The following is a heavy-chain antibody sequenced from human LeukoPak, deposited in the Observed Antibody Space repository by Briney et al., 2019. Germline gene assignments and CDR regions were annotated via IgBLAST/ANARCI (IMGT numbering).Heavy chain of an antibody. CDR2: IYYSGST. Sequence: SETLSLTCTVSGGSISSYYWSWIRQPPGKGLEWIGYIYYSGSTNYNPSLKSRVTISVDTSKNQFSLKLSSVTAADTAVYYCARVGYSFPGSPDYWGQGTLVTVSS. J-gene: IGHJ4*02. D-gene: IGHD5-18*01. CDR3: ARVGYSFPGSPDY. V-gene: IGHV4-59*01. CDR1: GGSISSYY.